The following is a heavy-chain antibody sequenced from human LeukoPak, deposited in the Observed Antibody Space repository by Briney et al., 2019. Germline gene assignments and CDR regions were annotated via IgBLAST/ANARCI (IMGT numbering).Heavy chain of an antibody. Sequence: GASVTVSCKSSVYTFTSYDINWVRQATGQGLEWMGWMNPNSGNTGYAQKFQGRVTMTRNTSISTAYMELSSLRSEDTAVYYCARLHSSGWYGGDAFDIWGQGTMVTVSS. V-gene: IGHV1-8*01. CDR1: VYTFTSYD. D-gene: IGHD6-19*01. J-gene: IGHJ3*02. CDR3: ARLHSSGWYGGDAFDI. CDR2: MNPNSGNT.